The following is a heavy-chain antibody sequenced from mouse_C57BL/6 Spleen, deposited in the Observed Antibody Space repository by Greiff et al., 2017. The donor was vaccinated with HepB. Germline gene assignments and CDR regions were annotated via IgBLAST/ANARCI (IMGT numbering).Heavy chain of an antibody. V-gene: IGHV1-42*01. Sequence: VQLKQSGPELVKPGASVKISCKASGYSFTGYYMNWVKQSPEKSLEWIGEINPSTGGTTYNQKFKAKATLTVDKSSSTAYMQLKSLTSEDSAVYYCARPYGSRPPWFAYWGQGTLVTVSA. CDR2: INPSTGGT. CDR1: GYSFTGYY. CDR3: ARPYGSRPPWFAY. J-gene: IGHJ3*01. D-gene: IGHD1-1*01.